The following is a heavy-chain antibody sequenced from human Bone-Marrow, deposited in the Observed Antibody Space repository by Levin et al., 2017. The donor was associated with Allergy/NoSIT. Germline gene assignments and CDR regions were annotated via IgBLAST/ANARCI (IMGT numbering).Heavy chain of an antibody. CDR3: AKDANSGSFDY. V-gene: IGHV3-43*01. J-gene: IGHJ4*02. Sequence: GGSLRLSCAASGFTFHTYTMHWVRQAPGKGLEWVSLINWDGSGSSYTDSVKGRFTISRDNSKKSMFLHMNSLTTGDTAVYYCAKDANSGSFDYWGQGTLVTVSS. D-gene: IGHD3-10*01. CDR1: GFTFHTYT. CDR2: INWDGSGS.